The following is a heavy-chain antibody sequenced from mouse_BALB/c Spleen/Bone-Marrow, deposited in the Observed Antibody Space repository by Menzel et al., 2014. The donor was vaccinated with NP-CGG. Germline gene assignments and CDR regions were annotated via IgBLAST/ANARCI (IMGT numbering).Heavy chain of an antibody. CDR1: DSEVSPIAY. J-gene: IGHJ4*01. Sequence: QVQLQQSGSELRSPGSSVKLSCKDFDSEVSPIAYMSWVRQKPGHGFEWIGDILPSIGRTIYGEKFEGKATLDADTVSNTAYLELNSLTSEDSAIYYCARGTNWDGEGYYYAMDYWGQGTSVTVSS. CDR2: ILPSIGRT. CDR3: ARGTNWDGEGYYYAMDY. D-gene: IGHD4-1*01. V-gene: IGHV15-2*02.